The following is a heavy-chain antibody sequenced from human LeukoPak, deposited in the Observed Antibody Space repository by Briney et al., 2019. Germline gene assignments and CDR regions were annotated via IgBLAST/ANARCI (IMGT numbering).Heavy chain of an antibody. D-gene: IGHD2-15*01. Sequence: ASVKVSCKASGYTFTSYGISWVRQAPGQGLEWMGWISAYNGNTNYAQKLQGRVTMTTDTSTSTAYMELRSLRSDDTAVYYCARVTVAATRPDAFDIWGQGTMVTVSS. CDR2: ISAYNGNT. J-gene: IGHJ3*02. V-gene: IGHV1-18*01. CDR3: ARVTVAATRPDAFDI. CDR1: GYTFTSYG.